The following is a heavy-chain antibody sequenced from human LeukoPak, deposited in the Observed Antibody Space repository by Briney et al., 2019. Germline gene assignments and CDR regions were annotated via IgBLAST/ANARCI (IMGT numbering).Heavy chain of an antibody. D-gene: IGHD5-18*01. V-gene: IGHV4-61*02. CDR1: GGSISSGSYY. CDR3: ARWGYSYDRYYYMDV. CDR2: IYTSGST. Sequence: SETLSLTCTVSGGSISSGSYYWSWIRQPAGKGLEWIGRIYTSGSTNYNPSLKSRVTISVDTSKNQFSLKLSSVTAADTAVYYCARWGYSYDRYYYMDVWGKGTTVTVSS. J-gene: IGHJ6*03.